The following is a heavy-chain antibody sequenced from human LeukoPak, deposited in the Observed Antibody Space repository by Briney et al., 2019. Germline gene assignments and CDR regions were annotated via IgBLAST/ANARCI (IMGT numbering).Heavy chain of an antibody. CDR3: ARLGIAVAGRGGAFDI. CDR2: IYHSGST. D-gene: IGHD6-19*01. J-gene: IGHJ3*02. V-gene: IGHV4-38-2*02. CDR1: GYSISSGYY. Sequence: SETLSLTCTVSGYSISSGYYWGWIRQPPGKGLEWIGSIYHSGSTYYNPSLKSRVTISVDTSKNQFSLKLSSVTAEGTAVYYCARLGIAVAGRGGAFDIWGQGTMVTVSS.